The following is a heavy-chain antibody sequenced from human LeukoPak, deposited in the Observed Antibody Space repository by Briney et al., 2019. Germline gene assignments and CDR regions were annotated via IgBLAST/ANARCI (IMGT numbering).Heavy chain of an antibody. D-gene: IGHD3-16*01. CDR3: ARSIDYAKFDY. V-gene: IGHV4-59*08. J-gene: IGHJ4*02. Sequence: PSQTLSLTCTVSGGSISSYYWSWIRQPPGKGLEWIGYIYYSGSTNYNPSLKSRVTISVDTSKNQFSLKLSSVTAADTAVYYCARSIDYAKFDYWGQGTLVTVSS. CDR2: IYYSGST. CDR1: GGSISSYY.